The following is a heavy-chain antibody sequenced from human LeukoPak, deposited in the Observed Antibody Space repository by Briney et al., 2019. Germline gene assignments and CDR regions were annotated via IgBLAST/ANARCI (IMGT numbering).Heavy chain of an antibody. D-gene: IGHD3-10*01. J-gene: IGHJ4*02. CDR2: IIPIFGTA. Sequence: GASVKVSCKASGGTLSTYAVSWVRQAPGQGLEWMSGIIPIFGTADYAQKFQGRVTITADESTSTAYMELSSLRSEDTAVYYCATAPRFGEDYYFDYWGQGTLVTVSS. CDR1: GGTLSTYA. CDR3: ATAPRFGEDYYFDY. V-gene: IGHV1-69*13.